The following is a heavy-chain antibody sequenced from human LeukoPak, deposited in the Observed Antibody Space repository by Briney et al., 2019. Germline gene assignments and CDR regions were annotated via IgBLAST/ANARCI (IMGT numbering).Heavy chain of an antibody. J-gene: IGHJ4*02. CDR1: GGSFSGYY. D-gene: IGHD6-13*01. CDR2: INHSGST. V-gene: IGHV4-34*01. CDR3: ARGRAAAAY. Sequence: SETLSLTCAVYGGSFSGYYWSWVRQPPGKGLEWIGEINHSGSTNYNPSLKSRVTISVDTSKNQFSLKLSSVTAADTAVYYCARGRAAAAYWGQGTLVTVSS.